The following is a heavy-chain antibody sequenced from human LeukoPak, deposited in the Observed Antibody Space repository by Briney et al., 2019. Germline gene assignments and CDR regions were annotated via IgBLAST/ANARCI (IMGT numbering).Heavy chain of an antibody. D-gene: IGHD4-17*01. CDR3: ARAPSDNLSVWYGVEFDY. Sequence: PSETLSLTCTVSGGSISSSTYYWGWIRQPPGKGLEWIGSIYHSGSTYYNPSLKSRVTISVDTSKNQFSLKLSSVTAADTAVYYCARAPSDNLSVWYGVEFDYWGQGTLVTVSS. CDR2: IYHSGST. CDR1: GGSISSSTYY. V-gene: IGHV4-39*07. J-gene: IGHJ4*02.